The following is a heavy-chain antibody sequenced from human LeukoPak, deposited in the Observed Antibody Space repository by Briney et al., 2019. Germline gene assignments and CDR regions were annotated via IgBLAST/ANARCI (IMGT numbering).Heavy chain of an antibody. CDR3: AKECGGGCSDDY. Sequence: PGGSLRLSCAASGFTFSAYGMHWVRRAPGKGLEWVAFIWFDGSNKYYADSVKGRFTISRDNSKNTLYLQMNSLRLEDTAVFYCAKECGGGCSDDYWGQGTPVTVSS. D-gene: IGHD2-21*02. J-gene: IGHJ4*02. V-gene: IGHV3-30*02. CDR1: GFTFSAYG. CDR2: IWFDGSNK.